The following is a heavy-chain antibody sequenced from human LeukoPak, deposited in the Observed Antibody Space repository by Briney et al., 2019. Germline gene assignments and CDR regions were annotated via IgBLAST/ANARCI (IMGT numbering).Heavy chain of an antibody. V-gene: IGHV4-59*01. CDR1: GGSISSYY. D-gene: IGHD3-3*02. CDR2: IYYTGST. Sequence: SETLSLTCTVSGGSISSYYWSWLRQSPGKGLEWIAYIYYTGSTNYNPSLKSRVTISMDTSKSQFSLRLNSVTAADTAVYYCTRGRPPSIYYFDLWGQGTLVTVSS. J-gene: IGHJ4*02. CDR3: TRGRPPSIYYFDL.